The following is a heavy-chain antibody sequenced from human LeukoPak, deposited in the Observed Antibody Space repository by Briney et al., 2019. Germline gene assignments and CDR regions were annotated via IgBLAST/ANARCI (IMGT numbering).Heavy chain of an antibody. D-gene: IGHD3-10*01. Sequence: SETLSLTCTVSGGSISSYYWSWIRQPPGEGLEWIGYIYYSGSANYNPSLKSRVTLSVDTSKNQFSLKLSSVTAADTAVYYCARVMTMVRGVIIPVYFDYWGQGTLVTVSS. CDR1: GGSISSYY. CDR3: ARVMTMVRGVIIPVYFDY. J-gene: IGHJ4*02. V-gene: IGHV4-59*01. CDR2: IYYSGSA.